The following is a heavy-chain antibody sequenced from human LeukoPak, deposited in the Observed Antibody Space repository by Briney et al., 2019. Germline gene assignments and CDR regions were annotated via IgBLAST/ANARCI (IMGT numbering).Heavy chain of an antibody. D-gene: IGHD3-16*02. CDR1: GFTFSNYV. CDR2: ISASGGST. CDR3: AKDREGYRYNFDY. J-gene: IGHJ4*02. V-gene: IGHV3-23*01. Sequence: GGSLRLSCAASGFTFSNYVMNWVRQAPGKGLEWVSGISASGGSTDYADSVKGRFTISRDNSKNTLYLQMNSLRAEDTALYYCAKDREGYRYNFDYWGQGTLVTVSS.